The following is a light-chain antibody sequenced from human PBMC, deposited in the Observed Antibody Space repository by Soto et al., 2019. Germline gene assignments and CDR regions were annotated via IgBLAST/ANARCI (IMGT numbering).Light chain of an antibody. Sequence: DIQMTQSPSTLSASVGDRVTITCRANQSISSWLAWYQQKPGKAPKLLIYDASSLESGVPSRFSGSGSGTEFTLTISSLQPDDFATYYCQQYNSYSPFGQGTKVEIK. CDR2: DAS. V-gene: IGKV1-5*01. CDR1: QSISSW. CDR3: QQYNSYSP. J-gene: IGKJ1*01.